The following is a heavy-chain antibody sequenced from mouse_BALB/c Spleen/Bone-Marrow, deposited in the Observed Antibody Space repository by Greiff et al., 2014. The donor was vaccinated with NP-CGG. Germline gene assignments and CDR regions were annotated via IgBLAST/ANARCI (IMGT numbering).Heavy chain of an antibody. CDR1: GFDFSRYW. Sequence: EVQVEESGGGLVQPGGSLNLSCAASGFDFSRYWMSWARQAPGKGQEWIGEINPGSSTINYTPSLKDKFIISRDNAKNTLYLQMSKVRSEDTGLYYCARTAYYAMDYWGQGTSVTVSS. CDR2: INPGSSTI. V-gene: IGHV4-2*02. J-gene: IGHJ4*01. CDR3: ARTAYYAMDY.